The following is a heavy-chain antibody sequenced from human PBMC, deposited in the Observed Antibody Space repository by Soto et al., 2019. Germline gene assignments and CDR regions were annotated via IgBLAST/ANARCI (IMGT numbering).Heavy chain of an antibody. D-gene: IGHD2-8*01. Sequence: SEPLSLTCTVSGGSISSGGYYWSWIRQHPGKGLEWIGYIYYSGSTYYNPSLESRVTISVDTSKNQFSLKLSSVTAADTAVYYCASIEGYCTNGVCYFGGYYFDYWGQGTLVTVSS. CDR1: GGSISSGGYY. CDR2: IYYSGST. J-gene: IGHJ4*02. V-gene: IGHV4-31*03. CDR3: ASIEGYCTNGVCYFGGYYFDY.